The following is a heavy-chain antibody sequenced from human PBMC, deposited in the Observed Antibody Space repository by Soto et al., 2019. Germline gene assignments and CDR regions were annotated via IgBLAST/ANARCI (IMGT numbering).Heavy chain of an antibody. CDR2: IYYSGST. J-gene: IGHJ5*02. CDR1: GGSISSGGYY. D-gene: IGHD3-10*01. CDR3: ARDPGGEGWYDP. V-gene: IGHV4-31*01. Sequence: QVQLQESGPGLVKPSQTLSLTCTVSGGSISSGGYYWSWIRQHPGKGLEWIGYIYYSGSTYYNPALTSLVTISVDTSKNQFSLKLSSVTAADTDVYYCARDPGGEGWYDPWGQGPLVTVSS.